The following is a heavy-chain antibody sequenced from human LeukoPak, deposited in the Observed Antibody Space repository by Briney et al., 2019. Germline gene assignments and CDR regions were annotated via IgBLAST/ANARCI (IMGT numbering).Heavy chain of an antibody. V-gene: IGHV3-23*01. CDR1: GFTFSSYA. Sequence: GGSLRLSCAASGFTFSSYAMSWVRQAPGKGLEWVSAISSGGGRTYYADSVKGRFTISRDNSKNTLYLQMNSLRAEDTAVYYCAKVWDTYYYDSSGSFDYWGQGTLVTVSS. CDR3: AKVWDTYYYDSSGSFDY. CDR2: ISSGGGRT. D-gene: IGHD3-22*01. J-gene: IGHJ4*02.